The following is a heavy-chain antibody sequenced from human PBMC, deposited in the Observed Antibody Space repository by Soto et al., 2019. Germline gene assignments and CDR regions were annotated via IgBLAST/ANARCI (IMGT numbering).Heavy chain of an antibody. D-gene: IGHD6-6*01. J-gene: IGHJ5*02. Sequence: QSGGSLRLSCAASGFTFSIYWMHWARQAPGKGLVWVARINSDGSNTVYEDSVKGRFTISRDNAKNMLYLQMNSLRAEDTAVYYCVRDVVYSSSEFDPWGQGTLVTVSS. V-gene: IGHV3-74*01. CDR3: VRDVVYSSSEFDP. CDR2: INSDGSNT. CDR1: GFTFSIYW.